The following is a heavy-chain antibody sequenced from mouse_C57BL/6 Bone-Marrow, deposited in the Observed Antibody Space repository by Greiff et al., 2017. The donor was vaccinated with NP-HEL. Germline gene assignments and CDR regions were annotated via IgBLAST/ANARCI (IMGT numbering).Heavy chain of an antibody. D-gene: IGHD2-5*01. CDR3: ARIGLLFFYYSNYDY. CDR1: GYTFTSYG. Sequence: QVQLQQSGAELARPGASVKLSCKASGYTFTSYGISWVKQRTGQGLEWIGEIYPRSGNTYYNEKFKGKATLTADKSSSTAYMELRSLTSEDSAVYFCARIGLLFFYYSNYDYWGKGTTLTVSS. J-gene: IGHJ2*01. V-gene: IGHV1-81*01. CDR2: IYPRSGNT.